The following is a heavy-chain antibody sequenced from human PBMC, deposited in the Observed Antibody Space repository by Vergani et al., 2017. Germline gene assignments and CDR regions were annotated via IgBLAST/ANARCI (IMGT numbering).Heavy chain of an antibody. J-gene: IGHJ6*03. Sequence: QVQLVQSGAEVKKPGASVKVSCKASGYTFTSYGISWVRQAPGQGLEWMGIINPSGGSTSYAQKFQGRVTMTRDTSTSTVYMELSSLRSEDTAVYYCARANYDFWSGYPTGYYYYMDVWGKGTTVTVSS. CDR3: ARANYDFWSGYPTGYYYYMDV. CDR1: GYTFTSYG. V-gene: IGHV1-46*01. CDR2: INPSGGST. D-gene: IGHD3-3*01.